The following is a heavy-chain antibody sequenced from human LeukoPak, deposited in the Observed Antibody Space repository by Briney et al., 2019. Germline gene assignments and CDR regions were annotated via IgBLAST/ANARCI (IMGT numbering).Heavy chain of an antibody. J-gene: IGHJ4*02. D-gene: IGHD5-24*01. CDR2: ITSSSDYI. Sequence: PGGSLRLSCAASGFIFSTYTMNWVRQAPGKGLEWVSSITSSSDYIYYADSLKGRFTISRDNAKNSLYLQMNSLRAEDTAVYYCARDHGLYDNWGQGTLVTVSS. CDR1: GFIFSTYT. CDR3: ARDHGLYDN. V-gene: IGHV3-21*01.